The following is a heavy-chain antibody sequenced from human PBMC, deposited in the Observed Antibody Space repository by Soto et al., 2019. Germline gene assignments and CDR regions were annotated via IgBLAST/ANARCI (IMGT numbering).Heavy chain of an antibody. CDR1: GGTFSIYT. Sequence: SVKVSCKASGGTFSIYTISWVRQAPGQGLEWMGRIIPILGIANYAQKFQGRVTITADKSTSTAYMELSSLRSEDTAVYYCAREKGGYCSGGSCQASDAFDIWGQGTMVTVSS. V-gene: IGHV1-69*04. CDR3: AREKGGYCSGGSCQASDAFDI. J-gene: IGHJ3*02. D-gene: IGHD2-15*01. CDR2: IIPILGIA.